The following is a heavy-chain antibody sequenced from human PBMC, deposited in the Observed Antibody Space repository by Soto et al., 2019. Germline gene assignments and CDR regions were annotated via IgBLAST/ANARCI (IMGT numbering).Heavy chain of an antibody. CDR3: ARGLAPYYFDY. CDR2: INAGNGNT. V-gene: IGHV1-3*01. CDR1: GGTFSTST. J-gene: IGHJ4*02. Sequence: ASVKVSFKASGGTFSTSTFTWVRQAPGQRLEWMGWINAGNGNTKYSQKFQGRVTITRDTSASTAYMELSSLRSEDTAVYYCARGLAPYYFDYWGQGTLVTVSS. D-gene: IGHD6-19*01.